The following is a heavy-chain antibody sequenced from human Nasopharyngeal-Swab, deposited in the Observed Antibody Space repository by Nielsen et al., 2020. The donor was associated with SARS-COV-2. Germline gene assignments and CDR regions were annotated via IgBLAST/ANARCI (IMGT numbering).Heavy chain of an antibody. CDR1: GYSFTNHW. CDR2: IYPGDSDS. V-gene: IGHV5-51*01. Sequence: GESLKISCKGSGYSFTNHWIGWVRQMPGKGLEWMGIIYPGDSDSRYSPSLQGQVAISADKSINTAYLQWSSLKASDTAMYYCARLGFLANWFDPWGQGTLVTVSS. CDR3: ARLGFLANWFDP. J-gene: IGHJ5*02. D-gene: IGHD3-3*01.